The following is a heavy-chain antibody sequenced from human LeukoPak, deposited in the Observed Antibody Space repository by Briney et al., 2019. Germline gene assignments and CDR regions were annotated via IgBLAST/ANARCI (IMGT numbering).Heavy chain of an antibody. J-gene: IGHJ5*02. CDR1: GGSISTYY. CDR2: IYHSGST. CDR3: ARHGLVAPEFDP. D-gene: IGHD2-2*01. V-gene: IGHV4-59*01. Sequence: SETLSLTCTVSGGSISTYYWSWIRQPPGKGLEWIASIYHSGSTYYNPSLKSRVTISADTSKNQFSLKLNSVTAADTAVYYCARHGLVAPEFDPWGQGTLVTVSS.